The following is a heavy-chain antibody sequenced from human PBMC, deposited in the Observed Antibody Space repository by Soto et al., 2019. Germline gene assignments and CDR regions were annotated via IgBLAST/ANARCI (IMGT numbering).Heavy chain of an antibody. CDR3: AIYSSFDY. Sequence: PGGSLRLSCAASGFTFSSYSMNWVRQAPGKGLEWVSSISSGSSYIYYADSVKGRFTISRDNAKNSLYLRMNSLGAEDTALYYCAIYSSFDYWGQGTLVTVSS. D-gene: IGHD6-19*01. J-gene: IGHJ4*02. CDR1: GFTFSSYS. CDR2: ISSGSSYI. V-gene: IGHV3-21*01.